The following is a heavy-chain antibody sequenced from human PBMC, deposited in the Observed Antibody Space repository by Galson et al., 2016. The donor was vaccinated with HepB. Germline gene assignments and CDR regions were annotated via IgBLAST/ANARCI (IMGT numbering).Heavy chain of an antibody. CDR1: GFSLDTSGLG. CDR3: AHTFTVFGVISGFGP. Sequence: PALVKPTQTLTLTCTFSGFSLDTSGLGVTWIRQPPGKALEWLAVIYWEGGKHYSPSLESRLSVTKDTSENQVVLTLTNVDPGDTATYYCAHTFTVFGVISGFGPWGQGTLVTVSS. CDR2: IYWEGGK. D-gene: IGHD3-3*01. V-gene: IGHV2-5*02. J-gene: IGHJ5*02.